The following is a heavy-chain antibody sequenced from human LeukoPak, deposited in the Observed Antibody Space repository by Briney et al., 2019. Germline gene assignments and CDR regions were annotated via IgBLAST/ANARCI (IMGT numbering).Heavy chain of an antibody. D-gene: IGHD3-10*01. Sequence: PGGSLRLSCAASGFNFSNYAMHWVRQAPGKGLEYVSAISSNGGSTYYAHSVKGRFTISRDNSKNTLYLQMNSLRAEDTAVYYCAKDRLWFGEFDAFDIWGQGTMVTVSS. V-gene: IGHV3-64*01. CDR2: ISSNGGST. CDR1: GFNFSNYA. CDR3: AKDRLWFGEFDAFDI. J-gene: IGHJ3*02.